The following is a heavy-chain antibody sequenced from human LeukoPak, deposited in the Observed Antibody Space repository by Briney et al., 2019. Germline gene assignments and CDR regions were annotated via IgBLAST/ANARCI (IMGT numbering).Heavy chain of an antibody. V-gene: IGHV4-34*01. J-gene: IGHJ3*02. CDR1: GGSFSGYY. CDR3: ARERDPSIVGATAGGQDAFDI. D-gene: IGHD1-26*01. CDR2: INHSGST. Sequence: SETLSLTCAVYGGSFSGYYWSWIRQPPGKGLEWIGEINHSGSTNYNPSLKSRVTISVDTSKNQFSLKLSSVTAADTAVYYCARERDPSIVGATAGGQDAFDIWGQGTMVTVSS.